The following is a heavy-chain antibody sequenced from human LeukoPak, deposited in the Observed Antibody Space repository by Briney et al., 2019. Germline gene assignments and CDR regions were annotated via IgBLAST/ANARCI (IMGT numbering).Heavy chain of an antibody. CDR1: GFTFGDYA. Sequence: GGSLRLSCTASGFTFGDYAVTWVRQAPGKGLEWVGFIASKTYGGTAEYAAPVKGRFTISRDDSKNTLYLQMNSLQTEDTAFYYCTADTAVWGQGTLVTVSS. J-gene: IGHJ4*02. D-gene: IGHD5-18*01. CDR3: TADTAV. CDR2: IASKTYGGTA. V-gene: IGHV3-49*04.